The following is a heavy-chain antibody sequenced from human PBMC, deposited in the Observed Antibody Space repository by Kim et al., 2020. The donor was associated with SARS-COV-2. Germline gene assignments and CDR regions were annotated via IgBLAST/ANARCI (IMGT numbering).Heavy chain of an antibody. CDR3: ARDPLGKVDY. V-gene: IGHV3-21*01. CDR2: YK. J-gene: IGHJ4*02. Sequence: YKYYADSVKSRFNSSRDNAKNSLYLQMNSLRAEDTAVYYCARDPLGKVDYWGQGTLVTVSS. D-gene: IGHD7-27*01.